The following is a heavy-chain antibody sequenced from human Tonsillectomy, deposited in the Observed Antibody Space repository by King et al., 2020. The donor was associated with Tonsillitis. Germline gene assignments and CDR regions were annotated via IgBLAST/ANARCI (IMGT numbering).Heavy chain of an antibody. J-gene: IGHJ6*02. D-gene: IGHD6-19*01. Sequence: QLVQSGAEVKKPGESLRISCKGSGYSFTSYWISWVRQLPGKGLEWMGIIDPGDSYTNYSPSLQGHVTNSADRSISTSHLQWSSLEASDTAMSYCAGYSSGWRNGMDVWGQGTTVTVSS. CDR3: AGYSSGWRNGMDV. CDR2: IDPGDSYT. CDR1: GYSFTSYW. V-gene: IGHV5-10-1*03.